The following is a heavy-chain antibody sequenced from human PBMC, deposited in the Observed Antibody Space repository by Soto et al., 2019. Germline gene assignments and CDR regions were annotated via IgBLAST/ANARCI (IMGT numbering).Heavy chain of an antibody. V-gene: IGHV3-11*01. J-gene: IGHJ4*02. CDR2: ISDSGSTI. D-gene: IGHD1-26*01. CDR1: GFTFSDYY. CDR3: ATLGATLTFDY. Sequence: PGGSLRLSCATSGFTFSDYYRTWIRQAPGKGLEWVSYISDSGSTIYYADSVKGRFTISRDNAKNSLYLQMNSLRSEDTAVYYCATLGATLTFDYWGQGTLVTVSS.